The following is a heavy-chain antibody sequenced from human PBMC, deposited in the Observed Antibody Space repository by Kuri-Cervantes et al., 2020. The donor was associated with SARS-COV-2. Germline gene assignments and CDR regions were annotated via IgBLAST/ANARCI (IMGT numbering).Heavy chain of an antibody. CDR3: ARHRPTSGYFQH. J-gene: IGHJ1*01. Sequence: ASVKVSCKASGYTFTGYYMHWVRQAPGQGLEWMGWINPNSGGTNYAQKFQGRVTISVDTSKNQFSPKLSSVTAADTAVYYCARHRPTSGYFQHWGQGTLVTVSS. CDR1: GYTFTGYY. CDR2: INPNSGGT. V-gene: IGHV1-2*02. D-gene: IGHD2-2*01.